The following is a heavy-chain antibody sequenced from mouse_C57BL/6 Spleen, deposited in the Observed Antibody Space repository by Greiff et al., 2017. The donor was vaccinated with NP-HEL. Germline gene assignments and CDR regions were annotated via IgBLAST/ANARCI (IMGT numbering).Heavy chain of an antibody. CDR2: IYPGDGDT. D-gene: IGHD2-1*01. CDR1: GYTFSSYW. V-gene: IGHV1-80*01. Sequence: QVQLQQSGAELVKPGASVKISCKASGYTFSSYWMNWVKQRPGKGLEWIGQIYPGDGDTTYNGKFKGKATLTVDKSSSTAYMQLSRLTSEESAVYFWARGGLLPVYGDWGKGTTLTVSS. CDR3: ARGGLLPVYGD. J-gene: IGHJ2*01.